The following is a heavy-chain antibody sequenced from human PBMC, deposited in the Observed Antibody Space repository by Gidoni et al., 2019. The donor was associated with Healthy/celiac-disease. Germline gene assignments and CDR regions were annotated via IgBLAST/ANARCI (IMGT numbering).Heavy chain of an antibody. Sequence: QVQLVQSGAEVKKPGSSVTVSCKASGGTCNSYAISGVRQAPGQGLEWMGRTIPILGIATTPQKFQGRVTITADKSTSTAYMELSSLRSEDPAVYYCASGKGVGATYYYYYYGMDVWGQGTTVTVSS. V-gene: IGHV1-69*04. CDR2: TIPILGIA. CDR1: GGTCNSYA. J-gene: IGHJ6*02. CDR3: ASGKGVGATYYYYYYGMDV. D-gene: IGHD1-26*01.